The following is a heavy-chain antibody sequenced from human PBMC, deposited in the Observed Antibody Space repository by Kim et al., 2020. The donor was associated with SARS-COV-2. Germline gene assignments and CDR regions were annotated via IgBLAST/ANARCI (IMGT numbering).Heavy chain of an antibody. D-gene: IGHD6-19*01. J-gene: IGHJ4*02. Sequence: ADSVKGRFTISRDNSKNTLYLQMNSLRAEDTAVYYCAKDKWVAVAGSGVDWGQGTLVTVSS. CDR3: AKDKWVAVAGSGVD. V-gene: IGHV3-23*01.